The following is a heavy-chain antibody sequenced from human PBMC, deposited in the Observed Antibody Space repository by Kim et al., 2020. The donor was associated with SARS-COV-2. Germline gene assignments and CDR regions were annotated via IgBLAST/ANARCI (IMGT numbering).Heavy chain of an antibody. D-gene: IGHD6-13*01. J-gene: IGHJ6*02. CDR2: ISSNGGST. CDR1: GFTFSSYA. CDR3: VKDGAAAAGGFGYGMDV. V-gene: IGHV3-64D*06. Sequence: GGSLRLSCSASGFTFSSYAMHWVRQAPGKGLEYVSAISSNGGSTYYADSVKGRFTISRDNSKNTLYLQMSSLRAEDTAVYYCVKDGAAAAGGFGYGMDVWGQGTTVTVSS.